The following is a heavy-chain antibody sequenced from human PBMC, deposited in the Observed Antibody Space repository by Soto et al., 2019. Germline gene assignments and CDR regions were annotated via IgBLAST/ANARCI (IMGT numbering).Heavy chain of an antibody. D-gene: IGHD3-22*01. CDR2: IYHSGST. Sequence: PSETLSLTCAVSGGSISSSNWWSWVRQPPGKGLEWIGEIYHSGSTNYNPSLKSRVTISVDKSKNQFSLKLSSVTAADTAVYYCARPTYYYDSSGYYSDAFDIWGQGTMVTV. V-gene: IGHV4-4*02. J-gene: IGHJ3*02. CDR1: GGSISSSNW. CDR3: ARPTYYYDSSGYYSDAFDI.